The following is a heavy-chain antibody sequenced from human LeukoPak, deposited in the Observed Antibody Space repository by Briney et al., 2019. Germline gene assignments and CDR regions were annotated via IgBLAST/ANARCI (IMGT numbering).Heavy chain of an antibody. Sequence: GGSLRLSCAASGFTFSSYWMSWVRQAPGKGLEWVANIKQDGSEKYYVDSVKGRFTIPRDNAKNSLYLQMNSLRAEDTAVYYCARLSAVAATRYYYYGMDVWGQGTTVTVSS. V-gene: IGHV3-7*03. J-gene: IGHJ6*02. CDR2: IKQDGSEK. CDR3: ARLSAVAATRYYYYGMDV. D-gene: IGHD2-15*01. CDR1: GFTFSSYW.